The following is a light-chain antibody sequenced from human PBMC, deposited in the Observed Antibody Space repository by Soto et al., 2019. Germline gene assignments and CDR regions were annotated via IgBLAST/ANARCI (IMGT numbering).Light chain of an antibody. J-gene: IGKJ1*01. CDR2: LAS. CDR1: QSVLYSPNNKNY. V-gene: IGKV4-1*01. CDR3: QQYHSPPQT. Sequence: DIVMTQSPDSLAVSLGERATINCKSSQSVLYSPNNKNYLAWYQQKPGQPPKLLVYLASTRESGVPDRFSGSGSGTDFTLTINSLQAEDVAVYYCQQYHSPPQTFGQGTKVEI.